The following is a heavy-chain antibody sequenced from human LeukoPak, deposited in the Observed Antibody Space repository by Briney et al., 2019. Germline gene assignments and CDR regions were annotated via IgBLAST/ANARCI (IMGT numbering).Heavy chain of an antibody. CDR1: GYTFTGYY. D-gene: IGHD2-2*02. CDR3: ARDRSLRSIVVVPAAIEY. J-gene: IGHJ4*02. V-gene: IGHV1-2*02. Sequence: ASVKVSCKASGYTFTGYYMHWVRQAPGQGLEWMGWINPNSGGTNYAQKFQGRVTMTRDTSISTAYMELSRLRSDDTAVYYCARDRSLRSIVVVPAAIEYWGQGTLVTVSS. CDR2: INPNSGGT.